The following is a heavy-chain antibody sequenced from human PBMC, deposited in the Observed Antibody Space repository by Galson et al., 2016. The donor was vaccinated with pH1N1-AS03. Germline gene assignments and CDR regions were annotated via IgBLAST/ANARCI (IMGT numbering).Heavy chain of an antibody. D-gene: IGHD1-26*01. CDR1: GYSFTKNW. V-gene: IGHV5-51*01. CDR2: IYPSDSDA. J-gene: IGHJ4*02. Sequence: QSGAEVKKPGESLKISCKGSGYSFTKNWIGWVRQMPGKGLEWMGIIYPSDSDARYSPSFQGQVSFSADKSTSTAYLHLTTLKAADSAIYYCARHASPTILSYHFDSWGRGTLVTVSS. CDR3: ARHASPTILSYHFDS.